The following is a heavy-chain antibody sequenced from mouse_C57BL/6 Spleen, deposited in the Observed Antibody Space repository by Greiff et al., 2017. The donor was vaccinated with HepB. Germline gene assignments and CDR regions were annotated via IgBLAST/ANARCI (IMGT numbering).Heavy chain of an antibody. J-gene: IGHJ4*01. CDR1: GFNIKDDY. CDR2: IDPENGDT. CDR3: TTQTYYYAMDY. V-gene: IGHV14-4*01. Sequence: EVQLQQSGAELVRPGASVKLSCTASGFNIKDDYMHWVKQRPEQGLEWIGWIDPENGDTEYASKFQGKATITADTSSNTAYLQLSSLTSEDTAVYYCTTQTYYYAMDYWGQGTSVTVSS.